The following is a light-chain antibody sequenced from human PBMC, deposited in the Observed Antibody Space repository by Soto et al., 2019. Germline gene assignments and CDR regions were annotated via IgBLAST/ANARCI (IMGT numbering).Light chain of an antibody. CDR1: QSVSSSY. J-gene: IGKJ4*01. Sequence: EIVLTQSPGTLSLSPGERVTLSCRVSQSVSSSYLAWYQQKPGQAPRLLIYGASSRATGIPDRFSGSGSGTDFTLTISRLEPEDFAVYYCQQYDSSPLTFGGGTKVKIK. CDR2: GAS. CDR3: QQYDSSPLT. V-gene: IGKV3-20*01.